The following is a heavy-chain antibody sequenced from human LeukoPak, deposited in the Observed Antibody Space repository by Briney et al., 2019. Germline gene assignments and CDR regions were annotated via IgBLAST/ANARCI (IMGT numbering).Heavy chain of an antibody. D-gene: IGHD3-9*01. CDR2: INHSGST. J-gene: IGHJ3*02. CDR3: TRGLNLRYFDSSYAFDI. CDR1: GGSFSGYY. Sequence: PSETLSLTCAVYGGSFSGYYWSWIRRPPGKGLEWIGEINHSGSTNYNPSLKSRVTISVDTSKNQFSLKLSSVTAADTAVYYCTRGLNLRYFDSSYAFDIWGQGTMVTVSS. V-gene: IGHV4-34*01.